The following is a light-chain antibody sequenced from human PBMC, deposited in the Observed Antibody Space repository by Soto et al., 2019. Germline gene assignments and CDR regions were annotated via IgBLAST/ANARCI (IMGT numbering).Light chain of an antibody. V-gene: IGKV1-39*01. CDR2: AAS. CDR3: QQYDNYST. J-gene: IGKJ4*01. CDR1: QSISSY. Sequence: DIQMTQSPSSLSAPVGDRVTSTGRASQSISSYLNWYQQKPGKAPTVLIYAASSLQSGVPSRFSGSGSVTDFTLTISSLQPEDFATYYCQQYDNYSTFGGGTKVDIK.